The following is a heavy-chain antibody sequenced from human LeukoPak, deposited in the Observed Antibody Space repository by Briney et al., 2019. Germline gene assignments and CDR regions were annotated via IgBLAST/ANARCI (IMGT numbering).Heavy chain of an antibody. CDR2: IYYGGST. V-gene: IGHV4-59*01. Sequence: SETLFLTCTVSGGSISSYYWSWIRQPPGKGLEWIGYIYYGGSTYHNPSLNSRVTISMDTSTNQFSLTLRSVTAADTAVYYCARSSYSGTYAGGYWGQGSLVTVSS. CDR1: GGSISSYY. D-gene: IGHD1-26*01. J-gene: IGHJ4*02. CDR3: ARSSYSGTYAGGY.